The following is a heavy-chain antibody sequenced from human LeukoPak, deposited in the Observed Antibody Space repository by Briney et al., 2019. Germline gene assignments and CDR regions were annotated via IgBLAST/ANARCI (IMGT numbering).Heavy chain of an antibody. CDR3: VREGYFVFDF. V-gene: IGHV3-30-3*01. CDR2: ISYDGSNK. D-gene: IGHD2-21*01. J-gene: IGHJ4*02. CDR1: GFTFSSYA. Sequence: PGGSLRLSFAASGFTFSSYAMHWVRQAPGKGLEWVAVISYDGSNKYYADSVKGRFTISRDNSKNTLYLQMNSLRVEDTAVYYCVREGYFVFDFWGQGALVTVSS.